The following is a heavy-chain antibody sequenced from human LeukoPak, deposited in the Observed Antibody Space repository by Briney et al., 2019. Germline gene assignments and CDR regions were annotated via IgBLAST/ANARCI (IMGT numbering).Heavy chain of an antibody. CDR1: GFTLSSYS. V-gene: IGHV3-48*01. Sequence: PGGSLRLSCAASGFTLSSYSMNWVRQAPGKGLEWVSYISSSSSTIYYADSVKGRFTISRDNAKNSLYLQMNSLRAEDTAVYYCARTSIRNWFDPWGQGTLVTVSS. CDR3: ARTSIRNWFDP. D-gene: IGHD4-17*01. CDR2: ISSSSSTI. J-gene: IGHJ5*02.